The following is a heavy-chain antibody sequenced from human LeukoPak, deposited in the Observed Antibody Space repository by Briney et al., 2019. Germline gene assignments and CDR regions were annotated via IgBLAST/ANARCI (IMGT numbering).Heavy chain of an antibody. Sequence: GGSLRLSCAASGFSFTGYWMHWVRQAPGKGLVWISRINIDASVTTYADSAKGRFTISRDNAKKTAYLQMNSLRAEDTAVYYCARVPVDGYSTSFDYWGQGSLVTVSS. CDR3: ARVPVDGYSTSFDY. D-gene: IGHD2/OR15-2a*01. CDR1: GFSFTGYW. V-gene: IGHV3-74*01. CDR2: INIDASVT. J-gene: IGHJ4*02.